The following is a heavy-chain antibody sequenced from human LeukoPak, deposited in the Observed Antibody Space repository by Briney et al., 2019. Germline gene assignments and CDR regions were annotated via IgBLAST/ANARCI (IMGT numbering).Heavy chain of an antibody. Sequence: SETLSLTCTVSGGSISSSSYYWGWVRQPPGKGLEWIESIYYSGSTYYNPSLKSRVTISVDTSKNQFSLKLSSVTAADTAVYYCARQDYYDSSGSIDYWGQGTLVTVSS. CDR1: GGSISSSSYY. D-gene: IGHD3-22*01. J-gene: IGHJ4*02. CDR3: ARQDYYDSSGSIDY. V-gene: IGHV4-39*01. CDR2: IYYSGST.